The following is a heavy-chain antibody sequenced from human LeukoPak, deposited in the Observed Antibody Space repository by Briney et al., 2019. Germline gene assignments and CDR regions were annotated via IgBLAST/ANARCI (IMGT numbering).Heavy chain of an antibody. Sequence: GGSLRLSCTASGFTFSSSWMNWVRQAPGKGLEWVSSISSSSSYIYYADSVKGRFTISRDNAKNSLYLQMNSLRAEDTAVYYCARGGEPYDSSGYYYPFDYWGQGTLVTVSS. V-gene: IGHV3-21*01. CDR1: GFTFSSSW. CDR2: ISSSSSYI. J-gene: IGHJ4*02. CDR3: ARGGEPYDSSGYYYPFDY. D-gene: IGHD3-22*01.